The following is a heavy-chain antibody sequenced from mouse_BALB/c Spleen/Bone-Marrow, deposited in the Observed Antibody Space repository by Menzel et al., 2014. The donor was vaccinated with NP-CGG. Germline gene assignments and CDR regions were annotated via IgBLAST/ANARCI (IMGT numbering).Heavy chain of an antibody. CDR1: GFTFSSYA. J-gene: IGHJ4*01. CDR2: ISSGGST. CDR3: ARYDYDGAYAMDY. V-gene: IGHV5-6-5*01. D-gene: IGHD2-4*01. Sequence: EVKLVESGGGLVKPGGSLKLPCAASGFTFSSYAMSRVRQTPEKSLEWVASISSGGSTYYPDSVKGRFTISRDNARNILYLQMSSLRSEDTAMYYCARYDYDGAYAMDYWGQGTSVTVSS.